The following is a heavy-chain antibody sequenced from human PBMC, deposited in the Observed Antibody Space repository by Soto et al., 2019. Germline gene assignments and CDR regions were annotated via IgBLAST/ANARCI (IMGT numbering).Heavy chain of an antibody. CDR1: GGSISRYY. D-gene: IGHD3-10*02. CDR2: IN. Sequence: SETLSLTCTVSGGSISRYYWSWIRQPPGKGLEWIGYINNYNPSLKSRATISLDTSKNQFSLMLSSVTAADTAVYYCARTFSLVTWYVFDSWGQGALVTVSS. J-gene: IGHJ4*02. CDR3: ARTFSLVTWYVFDS. V-gene: IGHV4-59*01.